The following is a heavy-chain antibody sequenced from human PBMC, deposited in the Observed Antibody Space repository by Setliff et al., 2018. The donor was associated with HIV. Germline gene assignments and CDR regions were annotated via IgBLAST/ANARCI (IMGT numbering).Heavy chain of an antibody. CDR3: AKVFAYGIDGFDI. CDR1: GFSLSDYY. V-gene: IGHV3-72*01. J-gene: IGHJ3*02. D-gene: IGHD3-16*01. CDR2: TRNRANNYIT. Sequence: GGSLRLSCAVSGFSLSDYYMDWVRQAPGKGLEWVGRTRNRANNYITDYAESVKGRFTISKDNSRDTLYLQMSSLREEDTAVYYCAKVFAYGIDGFDIWGQGTMVTVSS.